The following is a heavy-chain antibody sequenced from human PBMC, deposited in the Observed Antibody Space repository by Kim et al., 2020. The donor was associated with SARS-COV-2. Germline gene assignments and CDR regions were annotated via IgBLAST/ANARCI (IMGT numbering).Heavy chain of an antibody. CDR1: GFTVSSNY. D-gene: IGHD3-10*01. CDR3: ATSRGYNYYGIDV. J-gene: IGHJ6*02. V-gene: IGHV3-53*01. Sequence: GGSLRLSCAASGFTVSSNYMTWVRQAPGKGLDWVSIIYGGGCTYYADSVKGRFTISRDNSKNTLYLQMNSLRVDDTAVYYCATSRGYNYYGIDVWGQGTTVTVSS. CDR2: IYGGGCT.